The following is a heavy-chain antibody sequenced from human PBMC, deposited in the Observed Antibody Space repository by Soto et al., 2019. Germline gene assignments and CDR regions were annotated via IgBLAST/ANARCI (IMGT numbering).Heavy chain of an antibody. CDR1: GFNFSSYG. CDR3: ARDQTDSGGYSDS. CDR2: ICNDGSNE. Sequence: GGSLRLSCEASGFNFSSYGIHWVRQAPGKGLEWVAIICNDGSNEYYADSVKGRFTISRDNSKNTVYLQVSKLRAEDTAVYFCARDQTDSGGYSDSWGQGTLVTVSS. D-gene: IGHD3-22*01. J-gene: IGHJ4*02. V-gene: IGHV3-33*01.